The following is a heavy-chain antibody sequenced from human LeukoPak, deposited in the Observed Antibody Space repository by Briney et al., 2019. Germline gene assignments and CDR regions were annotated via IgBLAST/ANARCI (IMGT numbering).Heavy chain of an antibody. J-gene: IGHJ4*02. D-gene: IGHD5-18*01. CDR1: GGSMSSYY. CDR3: ARVAGAYSYGWGYFDY. V-gene: IGHV4-59*01. Sequence: NPSETLSLTCTVSGGSMSSYYWSWLRQPPGKGLEWIGYIYYGGSTNYNPSLKSRVTISVDTSKNQFTLKLSSVTAADTAVYYCARVAGAYSYGWGYFDYWGQGTLVTVSS. CDR2: IYYGGST.